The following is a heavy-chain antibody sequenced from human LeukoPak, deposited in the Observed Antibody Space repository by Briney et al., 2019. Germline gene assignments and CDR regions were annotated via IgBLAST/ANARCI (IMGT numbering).Heavy chain of an antibody. V-gene: IGHV4-39*07. Sequence: PSETLSLTCTVSGGSISSSNYYWGWIRQPPGKGLEWTGSIYYSGSTYYNPSLKSRVTISVDTSKNQFSLKLTSVTAADTAVYYCARDPIDSSGYYSTAFDIWGQGTMVTVSS. D-gene: IGHD3-22*01. J-gene: IGHJ3*02. CDR1: GGSISSSNYY. CDR3: ARDPIDSSGYYSTAFDI. CDR2: IYYSGST.